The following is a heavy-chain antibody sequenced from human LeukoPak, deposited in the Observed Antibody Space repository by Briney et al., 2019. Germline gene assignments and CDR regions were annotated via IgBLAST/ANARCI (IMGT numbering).Heavy chain of an antibody. CDR2: TSNKAKSYTT. D-gene: IGHD1-20*01. CDR1: GFTFSDHY. V-gene: IGHV3-72*01. J-gene: IGHJ4*02. CDR3: ARVTGAYYFDY. Sequence: PGGSLRLSCAASGFTFSDHYMDWVRQAPGKGLEWVGRTSNKAKSYTTEYAASVKDRFTISRDDSKNSLYLQMNSLKTEDTAVYYCARVTGAYYFDYWGQGTPVTVSS.